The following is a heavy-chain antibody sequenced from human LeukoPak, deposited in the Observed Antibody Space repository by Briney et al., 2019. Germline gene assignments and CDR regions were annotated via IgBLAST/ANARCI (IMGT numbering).Heavy chain of an antibody. J-gene: IGHJ3*02. V-gene: IGHV3-72*01. CDR2: TRNKARGYTP. D-gene: IGHD3-22*01. CDR3: ARDGAEGDNSAFDI. Sequence: GGSLRLSCAAPGVTLSDHHMDWVRQAPGKGLEWVGRTRNKARGYTPEYAASVKGRFTISRDDSETLVYLQMNSLRTEDTAVYFCARDGAEGDNSAFDIWGHGTVVTVSS. CDR1: GVTLSDHH.